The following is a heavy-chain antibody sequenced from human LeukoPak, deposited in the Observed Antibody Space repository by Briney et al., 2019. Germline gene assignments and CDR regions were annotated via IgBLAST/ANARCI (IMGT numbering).Heavy chain of an antibody. CDR1: GFTFSIYA. CDR2: ISGSGGST. J-gene: IGHJ4*02. D-gene: IGHD3-22*01. Sequence: PGGSLRLSCAASGFTFSIYAMSWVRQAPGKGPEGVSAISGSGGSTYYADSVKGRFTISRDNSKNTLYLQMNSLRAADTAVYYCAKDRVSVYYYDSSGYYYFDYWGQGTLVTVSS. V-gene: IGHV3-23*01. CDR3: AKDRVSVYYYDSSGYYYFDY.